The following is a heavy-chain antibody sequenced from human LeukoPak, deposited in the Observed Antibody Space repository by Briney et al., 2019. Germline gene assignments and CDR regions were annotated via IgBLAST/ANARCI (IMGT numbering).Heavy chain of an antibody. CDR2: IYPGDSDT. V-gene: IGHV5-51*01. CDR1: GYSFTSYW. Sequence: GESLKISCKGSGYSFTSYWIGWVRQMPGKGLEWMGIIYPGDSDTRYSPSFQGQVTISADKSISTAYLQWSSLKASDTAMYYCARLGMVRGVNCYYGMDVWGQGTTVTVSS. D-gene: IGHD3-10*01. CDR3: ARLGMVRGVNCYYGMDV. J-gene: IGHJ6*02.